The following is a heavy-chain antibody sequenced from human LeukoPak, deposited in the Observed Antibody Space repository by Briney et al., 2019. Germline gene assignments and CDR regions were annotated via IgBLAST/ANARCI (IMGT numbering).Heavy chain of an antibody. CDR1: GGSISSSSYY. Sequence: SETLSLTCTVSGGSISSSSYYWSWIRQPPGKGLEWIGYIYYSGSTNYNPSLKSRVTISVDTSKNQFSLKLSSVTAADTAVYYCARSQYYYESQPQGYWGQGTLVTVSS. CDR3: ARSQYYYESQPQGY. V-gene: IGHV4-61*01. J-gene: IGHJ4*02. CDR2: IYYSGST. D-gene: IGHD3-22*01.